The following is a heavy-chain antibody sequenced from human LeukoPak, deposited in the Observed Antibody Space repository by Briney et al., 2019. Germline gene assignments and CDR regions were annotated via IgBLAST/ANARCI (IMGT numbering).Heavy chain of an antibody. CDR1: GGSISSSSYY. Sequence: SETLSLTCTVSGGSISSSSYYWGWIRQPPGKGLEWIGSIYYSGSTYYNPSLKSRVTISVDTSKNQFSLKLSSVTAADTAVYYCASPASSSWYWGTTYYFDYWGQGTLVTVSS. CDR2: IYYSGST. V-gene: IGHV4-39*01. CDR3: ASPASSSWYWGTTYYFDY. D-gene: IGHD6-13*01. J-gene: IGHJ4*02.